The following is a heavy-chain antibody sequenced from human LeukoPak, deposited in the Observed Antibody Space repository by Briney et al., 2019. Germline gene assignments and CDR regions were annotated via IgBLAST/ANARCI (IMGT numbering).Heavy chain of an antibody. CDR1: GGSFSGYY. Sequence: SETLSLTCAVYGGSFSGYYWSWIRQPPGKGLEWIGEINHSGSTNYNPSLKSRVTISVDTSKNQFSLKLSSVTAADTAVYYCAREIVATSYNWFDPWGQGTLVTVSS. CDR2: INHSGST. V-gene: IGHV4-34*01. CDR3: AREIVATSYNWFDP. J-gene: IGHJ5*02. D-gene: IGHD5-12*01.